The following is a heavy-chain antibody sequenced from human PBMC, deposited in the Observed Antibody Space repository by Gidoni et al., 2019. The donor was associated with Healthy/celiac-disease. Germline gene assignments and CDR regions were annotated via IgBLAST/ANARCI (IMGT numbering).Heavy chain of an antibody. CDR3: ARAVYSSSHPSMAIDY. D-gene: IGHD6-13*01. J-gene: IGHJ4*02. CDR1: GFTLSSYD. Sequence: EVQLVESGGVLVQTGGSLSLSCAAPGFTLSSYDMHWVRQATGKGLGWVSAIGTAGDPYYPGSVKGRFTISRENAKNSLYLQMNSLRAGDTAVYYCARAVYSSSHPSMAIDYWGQGTLVTVSS. V-gene: IGHV3-13*05. CDR2: IGTAGDP.